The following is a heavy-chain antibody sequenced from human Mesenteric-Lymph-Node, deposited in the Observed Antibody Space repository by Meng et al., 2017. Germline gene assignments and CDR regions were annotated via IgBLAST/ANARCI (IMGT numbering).Heavy chain of an antibody. CDR2: ISDDGRGT. CDR1: GFTFSTAV. J-gene: IGHJ5*02. D-gene: IGHD6-19*01. V-gene: IGHV3-30*01. Sequence: GGSLRLSCVTSGFTFSTAVMHWVRQAPGRGLEWVAGISDDGRGTYYADSVKGRFTISRDNSKNTVYMQVNSLRFDDAAVYYCAKEKGTSGRAGWFGPWGQGTLVTVSS. CDR3: AKEKGTSGRAGWFGP.